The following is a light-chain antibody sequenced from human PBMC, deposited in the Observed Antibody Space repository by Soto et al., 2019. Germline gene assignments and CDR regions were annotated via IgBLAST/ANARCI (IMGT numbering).Light chain of an antibody. V-gene: IGLV1-47*02. Sequence: QSVLTQPPSASGTPGQRVTISCSGSTSNLGSHFVYWYQQLPGTAPKLLIYNNNQRPSGVPDRFSGSKSGTSASLAISGLRSDDESGYYCAAWDDSLSGPVFGGGTKLTVL. CDR1: TSNLGSHF. J-gene: IGLJ3*02. CDR2: NNN. CDR3: AAWDDSLSGPV.